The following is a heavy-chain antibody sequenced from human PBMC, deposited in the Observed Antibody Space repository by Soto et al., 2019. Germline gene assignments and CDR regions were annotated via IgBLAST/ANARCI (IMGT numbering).Heavy chain of an antibody. D-gene: IGHD2-15*01. CDR1: GYVFTDYY. CDR2: INPSIGTT. Sequence: VQLVQSGAEVKNPGASVKVSCQASGYVFTDYYMHWVRQAPGQGREWMGIINPSIGTTNYAQSFQGSVTMTRDTSTNSVYLEMRNLRSEDTAVYYCVRGEDCAGGSCYSLDVWGQGTTVTVSS. V-gene: IGHV1-46*01. CDR3: VRGEDCAGGSCYSLDV. J-gene: IGHJ6*02.